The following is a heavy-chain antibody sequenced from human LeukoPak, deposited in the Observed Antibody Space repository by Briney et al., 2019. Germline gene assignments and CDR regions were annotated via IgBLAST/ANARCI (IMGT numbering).Heavy chain of an antibody. V-gene: IGHV3-30*02. J-gene: IGHJ3*02. Sequence: GGSLRLSCAASGFSFSSYLMHWVRQAPGKGLEWVALIGFDVSRKYYGDSVKGRFTISRDNSKNSLYLQMNSLRTEDTALYYCAKDIRRWLQLYAFDIWGQGTMVTVSS. CDR2: IGFDVSRK. CDR3: AKDIRRWLQLYAFDI. CDR1: GFSFSSYL. D-gene: IGHD5-24*01.